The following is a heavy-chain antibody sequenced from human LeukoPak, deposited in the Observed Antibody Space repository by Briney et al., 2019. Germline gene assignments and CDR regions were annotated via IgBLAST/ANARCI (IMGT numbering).Heavy chain of an antibody. D-gene: IGHD6-13*01. CDR3: ARDVRAAAGTFDY. J-gene: IGHJ4*02. Sequence: SGTLSLTCAVSGGSISSSNWWSWVRQPPGKELEWIGEIYHSGTTNYNPSLKSRVTISVDKSKNQFSLKLTSVTAADTAVYYCARDVRAAAGTFDYWGQGTLVTVSS. V-gene: IGHV4-4*02. CDR1: GGSISSSNW. CDR2: IYHSGTT.